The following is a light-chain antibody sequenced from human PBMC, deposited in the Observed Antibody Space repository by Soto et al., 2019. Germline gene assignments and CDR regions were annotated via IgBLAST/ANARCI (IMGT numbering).Light chain of an antibody. CDR3: QQHSNWPPIT. CDR1: QSVRSY. J-gene: IGKJ5*01. CDR2: DAS. V-gene: IGKV3-11*01. Sequence: EIVLTQSPATLSLSPGERATLSCRASQSVRSYLAWYQQKPGQAPRLLIYDASNRATGIPARFSGSGSGTDFTLTISSLEPEDFAVYYCQQHSNWPPITFGQGTRLEIK.